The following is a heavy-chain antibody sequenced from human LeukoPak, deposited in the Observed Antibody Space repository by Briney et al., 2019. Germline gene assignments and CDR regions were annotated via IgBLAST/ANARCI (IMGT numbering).Heavy chain of an antibody. CDR2: MNPNSGNT. D-gene: IGHD3-10*01. CDR3: ARGGSGSYYSHPYYYYYMDV. CDR1: GYTFTSYG. Sequence: RASVKVSCKASGYTFTSYGINWVRQATGQGLEWMGWMNPNSGNTGYAQKFQGRVTITRNTSISTAYMELSSLRSEDTAVYYCARGGSGSYYSHPYYYYYMDVWGKGTTVTVSS. V-gene: IGHV1-8*03. J-gene: IGHJ6*03.